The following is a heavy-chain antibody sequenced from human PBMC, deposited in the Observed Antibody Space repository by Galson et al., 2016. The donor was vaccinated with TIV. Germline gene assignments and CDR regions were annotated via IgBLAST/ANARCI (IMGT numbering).Heavy chain of an antibody. CDR1: GFTFGSFA. J-gene: IGHJ6*02. Sequence: SLRLSCAASGFTFGSFAMTWVRQAPGKGLEWVASISAGGITYYADSVKGRFTISRDNSKNTLYLQMNSLRGEDTAVYYCARTVTENVYYSGMDVWGQGTTVTVSS. CDR3: ARTVTENVYYSGMDV. CDR2: ISAGGIT. V-gene: IGHV3-23*01. D-gene: IGHD2-21*02.